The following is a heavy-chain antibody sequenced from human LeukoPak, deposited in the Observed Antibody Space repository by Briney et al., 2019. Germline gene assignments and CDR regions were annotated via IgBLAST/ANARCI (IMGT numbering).Heavy chain of an antibody. CDR3: ARGGGYDYVWGSYRRPYYFDY. CDR2: INHSGST. CDR1: GGSFSGYY. J-gene: IGHJ4*02. V-gene: IGHV4-34*01. Sequence: PSETLSLTCAVYGGSFSGYYWSWIRQPPGKGLEWIGEINHSGSTNYNPSLKSRVTISVDTSKNQFSLKLNPVTAADTAVYYCARGGGYDYVWGSYRRPYYFDYWGQGTLVTVSS. D-gene: IGHD3-16*02.